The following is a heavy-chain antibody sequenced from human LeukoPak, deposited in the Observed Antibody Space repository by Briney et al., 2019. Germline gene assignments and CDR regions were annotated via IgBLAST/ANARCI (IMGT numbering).Heavy chain of an antibody. J-gene: IGHJ4*02. D-gene: IGHD1-1*01. CDR3: ARDLGDGIDY. V-gene: IGHV4-31*03. CDR2: IYYSGST. Sequence: SQTLSLTCTVSGGSISSGGYYWSWIRQHPGTGLEWIGYIYYSGSTYYNPSLKSRVTISVDTSKNQFSLKLSSVTAADTAVYYCARDLGDGIDYWGQGTLVTVSS. CDR1: GGSISSGGYY.